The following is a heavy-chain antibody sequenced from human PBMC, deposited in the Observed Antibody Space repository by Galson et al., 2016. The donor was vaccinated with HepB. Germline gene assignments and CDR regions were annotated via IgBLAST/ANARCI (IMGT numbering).Heavy chain of an antibody. J-gene: IGHJ4*02. V-gene: IGHV3-23*01. D-gene: IGHD3-9*01. Sequence: SLRLSCAASGFTFSSYALNWVRQAPGKGLEWVSSISDNGDTIYYADSVRGRFTISRDNSKNTLYLQMSSLRAEDTAVYFCAKVSDHYDFLTGDYREVCFDYWGQGTLVTVSS. CDR3: AKVSDHYDFLTGDYREVCFDY. CDR1: GFTFSSYA. CDR2: ISDNGDTI.